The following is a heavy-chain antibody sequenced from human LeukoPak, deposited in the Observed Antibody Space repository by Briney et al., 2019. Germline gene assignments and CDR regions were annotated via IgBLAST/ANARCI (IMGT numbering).Heavy chain of an antibody. CDR3: ARGSYYYGSGSYYWFDP. CDR2: INHSGST. J-gene: IGHJ5*02. V-gene: IGHV4-34*01. Sequence: SETLSLTCAVYGGSFSGYYWSWIRQPPGKGLEWIGEINHSGSTNYNPSLKSRVTISVDTPKNQFSLKLSSVTAADTAVYYCARGSYYYGSGSYYWFDPWGQGTLVTVSS. CDR1: GGSFSGYY. D-gene: IGHD3-10*01.